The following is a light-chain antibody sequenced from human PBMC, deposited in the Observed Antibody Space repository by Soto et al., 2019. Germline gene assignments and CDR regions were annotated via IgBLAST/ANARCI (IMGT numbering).Light chain of an antibody. J-gene: IGKJ5*01. Sequence: DIQMTQSPPSLSASVGDRVTITCRARQGIGNSLAWYQQKPGTVPKLLIYSASTLQSGVPSRFSGSGSGTDFTLTISSLQTEDVAAYYCQKYNTVPATFGQGTRLEIK. CDR3: QKYNTVPAT. CDR2: SAS. V-gene: IGKV1-27*01. CDR1: QGIGNS.